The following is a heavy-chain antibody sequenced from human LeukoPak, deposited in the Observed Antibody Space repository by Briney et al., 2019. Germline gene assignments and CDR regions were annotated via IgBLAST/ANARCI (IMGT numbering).Heavy chain of an antibody. CDR1: GFTFSSYA. CDR2: ISGSGGST. J-gene: IGHJ4*02. Sequence: GGSLRLSCAASGFTFSSYAMSWVRQAPGKGLEWVSAISGSGGSTYYADSVKGRFTISRDNSKNTLYLQMNSLRAEDTAVYYCAKDFFALHTSFWSGYYADPFDYWGQGTLVTVSS. V-gene: IGHV3-23*01. CDR3: AKDFFALHTSFWSGYYADPFDY. D-gene: IGHD3-3*01.